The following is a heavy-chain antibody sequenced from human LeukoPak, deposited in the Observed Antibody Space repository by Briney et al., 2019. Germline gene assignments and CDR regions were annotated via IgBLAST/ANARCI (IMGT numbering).Heavy chain of an antibody. CDR3: ARALNPHYYDSSGYYYYPGDY. CDR2: IIPIFGTA. Sequence: ASVKVSCKASGGTFSSYAISWVRQAPGQGLEWMGGIIPIFGTANYAQKFQGRVTITADKSTSTAYMELSSLRSEDTAVYYCARALNPHYYDSSGYYYYPGDYWGQGTLVTVSS. V-gene: IGHV1-69*06. CDR1: GGTFSSYA. J-gene: IGHJ4*02. D-gene: IGHD3-22*01.